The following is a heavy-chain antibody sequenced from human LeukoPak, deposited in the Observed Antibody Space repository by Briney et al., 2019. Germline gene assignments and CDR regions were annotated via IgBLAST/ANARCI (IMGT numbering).Heavy chain of an antibody. Sequence: GGSLRLSCAASGFTFSSYAMSWVRQAPGKGLEWVSAISGSGDTTYYADSVKGRFTISRDNSKNTLYLQMHSLRAEDTAVYYCAKPFLERWLVDYWGQGTLVTVSS. D-gene: IGHD6-19*01. J-gene: IGHJ4*02. CDR3: AKPFLERWLVDY. CDR2: ISGSGDTT. V-gene: IGHV3-23*01. CDR1: GFTFSSYA.